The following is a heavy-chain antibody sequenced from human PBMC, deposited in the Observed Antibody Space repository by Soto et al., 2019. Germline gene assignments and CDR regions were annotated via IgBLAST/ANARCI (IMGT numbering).Heavy chain of an antibody. CDR3: AKEGREYDFWSGYYADRYFDY. D-gene: IGHD3-3*01. J-gene: IGHJ4*02. CDR2: ISGSGGST. Sequence: GGSLRLSCAASGFTFSSYAMSWVRQAPGKGLEWVSAISGSGGSTYYADSVKGRFTISRDNAKNTLYLQMNSLRAEDTAVDYFAKEGREYDFWSGYYADRYFDYWGQRTLVTVSS. CDR1: GFTFSSYA. V-gene: IGHV3-23*01.